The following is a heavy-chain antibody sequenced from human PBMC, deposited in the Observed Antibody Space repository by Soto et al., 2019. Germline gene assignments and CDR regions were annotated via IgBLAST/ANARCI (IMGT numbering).Heavy chain of an antibody. CDR1: GGSFSGYY. V-gene: IGHV4-34*01. CDR2: INHSGST. CDR3: ARGKIRHRNWFDP. Sequence: SETLSLTCAVYGGSFSGYYWSWIRQPPGKGLEWIGEINHSGSTNYNPSLKSRVTISVDTSKNQFSLKLSSVTAADTAVYYCARGKIRHRNWFDPWGQGTLVTVSS. J-gene: IGHJ5*02.